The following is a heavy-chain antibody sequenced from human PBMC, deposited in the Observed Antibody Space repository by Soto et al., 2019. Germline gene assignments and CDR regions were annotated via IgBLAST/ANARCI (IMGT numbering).Heavy chain of an antibody. CDR3: AKTVISIAVAGLTDY. CDR1: GFTFSSYG. CDR2: ISYDGSNK. D-gene: IGHD6-19*01. Sequence: QVQLVESGGGVVQPGRSLRLSCAASGFTFSSYGMHWVRQAPGKGLEWVAVISYDGSNKYYADSVKGRFTISRDNSKNTLYLQMNSLRAEDTAVYYCAKTVISIAVAGLTDYWGQGTLVTVSS. V-gene: IGHV3-30*18. J-gene: IGHJ4*02.